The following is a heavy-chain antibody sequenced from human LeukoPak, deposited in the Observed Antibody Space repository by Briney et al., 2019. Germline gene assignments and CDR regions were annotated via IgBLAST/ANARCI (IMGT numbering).Heavy chain of an antibody. CDR3: ARGRHYYGSGSYYDY. CDR1: GFTFSDYY. J-gene: IGHJ4*02. CDR2: ISSSGSTI. D-gene: IGHD3-10*01. V-gene: IGHV3-11*04. Sequence: GGSLRLSCAASGFTFSDYYMSWIRQAPGEGLEWVSYISSSGSTIYYADSVKGRFTISRDNSKNTLYLQMNSLRAEDTAVYYCARGRHYYGSGSYYDYWGQGTLVTVPS.